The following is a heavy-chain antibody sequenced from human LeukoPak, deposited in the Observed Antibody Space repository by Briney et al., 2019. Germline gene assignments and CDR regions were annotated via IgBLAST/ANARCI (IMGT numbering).Heavy chain of an antibody. CDR3: ARALKYDSSGYYVGYFDY. J-gene: IGHJ4*02. D-gene: IGHD3-22*01. CDR1: GGSISSYY. V-gene: IGHV4-59*01. CDR2: IYYSGST. Sequence: SETLSLTCTVSGGSISSYYWSWIRQPPGKGLEWIGYIYYSGSTNYNPSLKSRVTISVDTSKNQFSLKLSSVTAADTAVYYCARALKYDSSGYYVGYFDYWGQGTLVTVSS.